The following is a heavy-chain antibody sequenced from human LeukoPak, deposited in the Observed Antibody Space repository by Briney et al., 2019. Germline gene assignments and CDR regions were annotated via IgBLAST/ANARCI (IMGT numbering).Heavy chain of an antibody. V-gene: IGHV3-23*01. CDR3: AKDTISYYYGSGTEAS. D-gene: IGHD3-10*01. CDR1: GCAFSSYA. J-gene: IGHJ4*02. Sequence: GGSLRLSCAASGCAFSSYAMSWVRQAPGKGLEWVSAISGSGGSTYYADSVKGRFTISRDNSKNTLYLQMNSLRAEDTAVYYCAKDTISYYYGSGTEASWGQGTLVTVSS. CDR2: ISGSGGST.